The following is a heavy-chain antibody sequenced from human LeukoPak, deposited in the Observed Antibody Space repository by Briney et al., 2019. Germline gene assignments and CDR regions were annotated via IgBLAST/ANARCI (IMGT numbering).Heavy chain of an antibody. CDR2: ISSSSYM. Sequence: GGSLRLSCAASGFTFTTYTMNWVRQAPGKGLEWVSSISSSSYMYYADSLKGRFTISRDNAKNSLYLQMNNLRAEDTAVYYCARVLKAREVIGADFDYWGQGTLVTVSS. CDR3: ARVLKAREVIGADFDY. V-gene: IGHV3-21*01. CDR1: GFTFTTYT. J-gene: IGHJ4*02. D-gene: IGHD2/OR15-2a*01.